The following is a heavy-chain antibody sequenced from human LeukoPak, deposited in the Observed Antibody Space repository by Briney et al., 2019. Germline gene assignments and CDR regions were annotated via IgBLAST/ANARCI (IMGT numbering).Heavy chain of an antibody. V-gene: IGHV3-7*01. Sequence: GGSLRLSCAASGFTFSSYWMMWVRQAPGKGLEWVANIKQDGSEKYYVDSVKGRFTISRDNAQNSLYLQMNSLRAEDTAVYYCARDLGPYDFSSGYFGYWGQGTLVTVSP. J-gene: IGHJ4*02. CDR2: IKQDGSEK. D-gene: IGHD3-3*01. CDR1: GFTFSSYW. CDR3: ARDLGPYDFSSGYFGY.